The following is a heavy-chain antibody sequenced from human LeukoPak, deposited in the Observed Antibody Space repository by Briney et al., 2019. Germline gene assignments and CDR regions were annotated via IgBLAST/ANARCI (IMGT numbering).Heavy chain of an antibody. J-gene: IGHJ1*01. V-gene: IGHV4-59*01. CDR1: GGSLSSYY. CDR2: IYYSGST. D-gene: IGHD1-26*01. CDR3: ARGLGELHEYFQH. Sequence: SETLSLTCTVSGGSLSSYYWSWIRQPPGKGLEWIGYIYYSGSTNYNPSLKSRVTISVDTSKNQFSLKLSSVTAADTAVYYCARGLGELHEYFQHWGQGTLVTVSS.